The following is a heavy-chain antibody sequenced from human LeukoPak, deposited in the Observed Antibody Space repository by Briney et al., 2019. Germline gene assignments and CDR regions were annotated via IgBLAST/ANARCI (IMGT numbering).Heavy chain of an antibody. CDR3: ARDRYGYYYYYGMDV. Sequence: SVKVSCKASGGTFSSYAISWVRQAPGQGLEWMGGIIPIFGTANYAQKFQGRVTITADESTSTAYMELSSLRSGDTAVYYCARDRYGYYYYYGMDVWGQGTTVTVSS. CDR2: IIPIFGTA. V-gene: IGHV1-69*13. D-gene: IGHD5-18*01. CDR1: GGTFSSYA. J-gene: IGHJ6*02.